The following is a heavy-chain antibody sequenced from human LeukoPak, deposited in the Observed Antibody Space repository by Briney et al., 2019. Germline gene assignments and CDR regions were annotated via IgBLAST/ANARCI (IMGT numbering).Heavy chain of an antibody. CDR2: IRQDGSVK. CDR3: AKDGRGSCSNADCHVSYHFDY. D-gene: IGHD2-8*01. CDR1: GFTFSTYW. J-gene: IGHJ4*02. V-gene: IGHV3-7*01. Sequence: QSGGSLRLSCAASGFTFSTYWMSWVRQAPGKGLEWVANIRQDGSVKYYVDSVKGRFTISRDNAKNSLYLHMNSLRADDTAVYYCAKDGRGSCSNADCHVSYHFDYRGQGILVTVSS.